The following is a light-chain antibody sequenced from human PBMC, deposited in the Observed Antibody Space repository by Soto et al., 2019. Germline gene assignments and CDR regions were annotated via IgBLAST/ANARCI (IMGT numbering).Light chain of an antibody. CDR3: QQYHSWPPT. V-gene: IGKV3-15*01. CDR1: QSVRSSF. CDR2: GAS. J-gene: IGKJ1*01. Sequence: EIVMTQSPATLSVSPGERATLSCRASQSVRSSFLAWYQQKPGQAPRLLIYGASTRATVIPAGFSGSGSGTEFTLTISSLQSEDFAVYYCQQYHSWPPTLGQGNKVDIK.